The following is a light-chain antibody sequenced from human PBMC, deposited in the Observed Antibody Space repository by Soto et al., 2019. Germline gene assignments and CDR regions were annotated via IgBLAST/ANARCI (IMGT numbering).Light chain of an antibody. CDR3: TSYARYRVLV. CDR1: SSDIGGYKY. Sequence: QSLLTQPASVSGSPGQSITISCTGTSSDIGGYKYVSWYQQHPGKAPKLIIFEVSNRPSGVSDRFSGSNSGNTASLTISGLQAEDEADYYCTSYARYRVLVVGGGTKVTVL. CDR2: EVS. V-gene: IGLV2-14*01. J-gene: IGLJ3*02.